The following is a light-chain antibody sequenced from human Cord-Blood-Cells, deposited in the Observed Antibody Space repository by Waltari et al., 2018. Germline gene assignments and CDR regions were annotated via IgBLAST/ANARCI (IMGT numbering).Light chain of an antibody. J-gene: IGLJ1*01. CDR1: SSDVGSYNL. CDR3: CSYAGSSTYV. V-gene: IGLV2-23*02. CDR2: EVS. Sequence: QSALTQPASVSGSPGQSITISCTGTSSDVGSYNLVPWYQQHPGKAPKLMIYEVSKRPSGVSNRFSGSKSCKTASLTTSGLQAEDEADYYCCSYAGSSTYVFGTGTKVTVL.